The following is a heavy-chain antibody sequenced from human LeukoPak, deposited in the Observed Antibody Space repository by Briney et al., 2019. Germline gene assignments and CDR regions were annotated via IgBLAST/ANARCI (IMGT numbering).Heavy chain of an antibody. D-gene: IGHD3-9*01. CDR1: GFTFDDYT. J-gene: IGHJ3*02. Sequence: GGSLRLSCAASGFTFDDYTMHWFRQAPGKGLEGVSAISGSGGSTYYADSVKGRFTISRDNSKNTLYLQMNSLRAEDTAVYYCAKDYILTGYSERAFDIWGQGTMVTVSS. CDR2: ISGSGGST. V-gene: IGHV3-23*01. CDR3: AKDYILTGYSERAFDI.